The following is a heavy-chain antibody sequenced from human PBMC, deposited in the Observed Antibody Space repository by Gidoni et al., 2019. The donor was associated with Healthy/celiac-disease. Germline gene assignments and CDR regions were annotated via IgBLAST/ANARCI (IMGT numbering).Heavy chain of an antibody. V-gene: IGHV4-39*01. Sequence: QLQLQESGPGLVKPSETLSLTCTVSGGPISSSSYYWGWIRQPPGKGLEWIGSIYYSGSTYYNPSLKSRVTISVDTSKNQFSLKLSSVTAADTAVYYCARRGDGYIIIPNAFDIWGQGTMVTVSS. CDR1: GGPISSSSYY. CDR2: IYYSGST. D-gene: IGHD3-10*01. CDR3: ARRGDGYIIIPNAFDI. J-gene: IGHJ3*02.